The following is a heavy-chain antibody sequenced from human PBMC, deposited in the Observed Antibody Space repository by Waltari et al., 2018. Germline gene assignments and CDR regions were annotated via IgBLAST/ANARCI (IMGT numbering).Heavy chain of an antibody. V-gene: IGHV1-18*01. D-gene: IGHD2-2*02. CDR1: GYTFTTYG. J-gene: IGHJ3*02. CDR3: ARMTVLVPTTIPHALDI. Sequence: QVQLVQSGAEVEKPGSSVKVSCRASGYTFTTYGRAWVRQATGQGLEWMGWISAYNTNTNYAQKLQGRVTMTTDTSTSTAYMELRSLRSDDTAVYYCARMTVLVPTTIPHALDIWGQGTMVTVSS. CDR2: ISAYNTNT.